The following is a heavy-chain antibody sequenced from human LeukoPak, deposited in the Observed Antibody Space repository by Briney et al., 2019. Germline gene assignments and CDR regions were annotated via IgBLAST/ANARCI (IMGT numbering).Heavy chain of an antibody. V-gene: IGHV7-4-1*01. D-gene: IGHD3-22*01. CDR3: ATGRDTTGYWGH. Sequence: ASVKVSCETSGYTFTSKTINWVRQAPGQGLEWMGWIDTNTGNPTYAQGFTGRFVFSLDTSVSTTYLQIYSLKAEDTAVYYCATGRDTTGYWGHWGQGPLVAVSS. CDR1: GYTFTSKT. J-gene: IGHJ4*02. CDR2: IDTNTGNP.